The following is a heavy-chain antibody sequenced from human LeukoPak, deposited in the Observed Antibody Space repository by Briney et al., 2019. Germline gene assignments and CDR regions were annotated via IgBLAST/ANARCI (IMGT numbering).Heavy chain of an antibody. CDR1: GVSFSSGGYY. V-gene: IGHV4-31*03. Sequence: PSETPSLTCTVSGVSFSSGGYYWSWIRQHPGKGLEWIGYIYYSGSTYYNPSLKSRVTISVDTSKNQFSLKLSSVTAADTAVYYCATYYDILTGVDYWGQGTLVTVSS. D-gene: IGHD3-9*01. CDR3: ATYYDILTGVDY. J-gene: IGHJ4*02. CDR2: IYYSGST.